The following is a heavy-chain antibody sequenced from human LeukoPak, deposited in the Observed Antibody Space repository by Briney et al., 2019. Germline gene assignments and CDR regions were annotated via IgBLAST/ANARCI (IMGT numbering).Heavy chain of an antibody. Sequence: ASVKVSCKASGYTFTNYAVHWVRQAPGLRLEWMGWINAGNGDTKYSQKLQGRATITRDTSASTADMELSSLRSEDTAVYYCARALVRYCSSTSCDYFDYWGQGTLVTVSS. CDR1: GYTFTNYA. V-gene: IGHV1-3*01. CDR3: ARALVRYCSSTSCDYFDY. CDR2: INAGNGDT. D-gene: IGHD2-2*01. J-gene: IGHJ4*02.